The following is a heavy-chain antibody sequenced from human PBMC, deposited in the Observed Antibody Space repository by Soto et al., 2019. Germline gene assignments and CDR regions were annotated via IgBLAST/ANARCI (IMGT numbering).Heavy chain of an antibody. CDR2: IYYSGST. V-gene: IGHV4-31*03. Sequence: SETLSLTCTVSGGSISSGGYYWSWIRQHPGKGLEWIGYIYYSGSTYYNPSLKSRVTISVDTSKNQFSLKLSSVTAADTAVYYCAREPYEYWAYYYYYGVDVWGQGTTVTVSS. CDR1: GGSISSGGYY. D-gene: IGHD3-3*01. CDR3: AREPYEYWAYYYYYGVDV. J-gene: IGHJ6*02.